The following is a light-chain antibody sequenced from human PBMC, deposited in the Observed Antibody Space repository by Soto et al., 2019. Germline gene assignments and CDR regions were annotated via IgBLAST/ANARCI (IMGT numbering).Light chain of an antibody. Sequence: EIVLTQSPGTLSLSPGERATLSCRASQSVSSGYLAWYQQKAGQAPRLLVYGVSSRATGIPDSFSGSGSGTDFTLNISRLEPEEFAVYFCQQYESSVMTFGQGTKVDIK. J-gene: IGKJ1*01. CDR3: QQYESSVMT. CDR2: GVS. CDR1: QSVSSGY. V-gene: IGKV3-20*01.